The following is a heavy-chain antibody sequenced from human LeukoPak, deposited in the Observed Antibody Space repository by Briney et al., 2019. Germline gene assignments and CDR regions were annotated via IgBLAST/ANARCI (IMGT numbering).Heavy chain of an antibody. CDR2: IYYSGST. Sequence: TPSETLSLTCTVSGGSISSYYWSWIRQPPGKRLEWIGYIYYSGSTNYNPSLKSRLTISLDTSKNQFSLKLSSVTAADTAVYYCARVLNPWFGEFAFDYWGQGALVIVSS. CDR1: GGSISSYY. J-gene: IGHJ4*02. V-gene: IGHV4-59*01. D-gene: IGHD3-10*01. CDR3: ARVLNPWFGEFAFDY.